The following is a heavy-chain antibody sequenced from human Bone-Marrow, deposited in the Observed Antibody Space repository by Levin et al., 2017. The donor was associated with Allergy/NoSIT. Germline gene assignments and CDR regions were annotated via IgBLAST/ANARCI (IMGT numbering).Heavy chain of an antibody. CDR2: IGTSSSPI. J-gene: IGHJ4*02. Sequence: GESLKISCAASGFTFSSYSMNWVRQAPGKGLEWVSYIGTSSSPIYYADSVKGRFTISRDNGKNSLYLQMNSLRAEDTAMYYCASTDSWGQGTLVTVSS. CDR3: ASTDS. CDR1: GFTFSSYS. V-gene: IGHV3-48*01.